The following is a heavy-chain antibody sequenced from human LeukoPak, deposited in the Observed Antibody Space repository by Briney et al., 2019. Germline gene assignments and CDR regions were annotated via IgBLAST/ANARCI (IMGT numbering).Heavy chain of an antibody. J-gene: IGHJ4*02. CDR2: ISYDGSNK. Sequence: GRSLRLSCAASGFTFSSYAMHWVRQAPGKGLEWVAVISYDGSNKYYADSVKGRFTISRDNSKNTLYLQMNSLRAEDTAVYYCAKDLYSSSSPDYWGQGTLVTVSS. V-gene: IGHV3-30-3*01. D-gene: IGHD6-6*01. CDR3: AKDLYSSSSPDY. CDR1: GFTFSSYA.